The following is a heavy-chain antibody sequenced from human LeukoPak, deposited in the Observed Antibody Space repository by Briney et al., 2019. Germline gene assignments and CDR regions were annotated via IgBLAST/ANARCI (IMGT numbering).Heavy chain of an antibody. Sequence: PSETLSLTCAVYGGSFSGYYWSWIRQPPGQGLEWVSSISSSSSYIYYADSVKGRFTISRDNAKNSLYLQMNSLRAEDTAVYYCARDSTGDYWGQGTLVTVSS. CDR1: GGSFSGYY. CDR3: ARDSTGDY. V-gene: IGHV3-21*01. J-gene: IGHJ4*02. D-gene: IGHD4-11*01. CDR2: ISSSSSYI.